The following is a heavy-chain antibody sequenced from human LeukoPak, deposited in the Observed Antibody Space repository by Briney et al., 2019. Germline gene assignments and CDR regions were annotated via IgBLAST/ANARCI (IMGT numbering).Heavy chain of an antibody. Sequence: GGSLRLSCAASGFTFSSYEVNWVRQAPGKGLEWVSYISHSGTTVHYADSVKGRFTISRDNSKNTLYLQMNSLRVEDTAVYYCARARVPAAAGVDYWGQGTLVTVSS. D-gene: IGHD2-2*01. J-gene: IGHJ4*02. CDR1: GFTFSSYE. CDR2: ISHSGTTV. CDR3: ARARVPAAAGVDY. V-gene: IGHV3-48*03.